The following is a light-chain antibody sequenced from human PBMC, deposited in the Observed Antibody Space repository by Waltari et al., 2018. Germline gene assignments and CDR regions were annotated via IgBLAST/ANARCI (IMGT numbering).Light chain of an antibody. CDR3: QSYDSTDFI. J-gene: IGLJ2*01. V-gene: IGLV6-57*01. CDR2: EDI. CDR1: RGSIASSY. Sequence: NFLLTQPHSVSGSPGKPVIISCTRSRGSIASSYVQWYQLRPGSSPITVIYEDIQRPSGVSDRFSGSLDSSSNSAILTISGLKTEDEGDYYCQSYDSTDFIFGGGTTLTVL.